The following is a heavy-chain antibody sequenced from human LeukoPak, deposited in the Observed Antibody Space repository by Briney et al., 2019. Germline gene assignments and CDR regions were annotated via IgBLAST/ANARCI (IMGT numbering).Heavy chain of an antibody. D-gene: IGHD6-19*01. Sequence: SETLSLTCTVSGGSISSYYWSWIRQPPGKGLECIGYIYYSGSTNYNPSLKSRVTISVDTSKNQFSLKLSSVTAADTAVYYCARVYTTVAGTIGPAFDIWGQGTMVTASS. J-gene: IGHJ3*02. CDR2: IYYSGST. V-gene: IGHV4-59*01. CDR3: ARVYTTVAGTIGPAFDI. CDR1: GGSISSYY.